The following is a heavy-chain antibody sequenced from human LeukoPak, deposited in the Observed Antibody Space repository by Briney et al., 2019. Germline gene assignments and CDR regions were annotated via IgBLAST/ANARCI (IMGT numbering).Heavy chain of an antibody. CDR2: ISSSSSYI. V-gene: IGHV3-21*01. CDR3: ARVLRGTADDY. Sequence: SGGSLRLSCAASGLTFSSYSMNWVRQAPGKGLEWVSSISSSSSYIYYADSVKGRFTISRDNAKNSLYLQMNSLRAEDTAVYYCARVLRGTADDYWGQGTLVTVSS. J-gene: IGHJ4*02. CDR1: GLTFSSYS. D-gene: IGHD1-26*01.